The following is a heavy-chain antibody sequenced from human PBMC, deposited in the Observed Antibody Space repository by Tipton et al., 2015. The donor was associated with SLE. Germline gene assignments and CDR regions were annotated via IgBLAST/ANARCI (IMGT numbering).Heavy chain of an antibody. CDR3: ARGPFDY. CDR2: IYYSGST. Sequence: LSCTVSGGSISSSSYYWGWIRQPPGKGLEWIGSIYYSGSTYYNPSLKSRVTISVDTSKNQFSLKLSSVTAADTAVYYCARGPFDYWGQGTLVTVSS. V-gene: IGHV4-39*07. CDR1: GGSISSSSYY. J-gene: IGHJ4*02.